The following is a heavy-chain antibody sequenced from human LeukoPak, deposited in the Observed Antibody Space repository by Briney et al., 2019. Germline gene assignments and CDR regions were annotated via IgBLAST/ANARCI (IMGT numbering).Heavy chain of an antibody. V-gene: IGHV3-30*04. CDR2: VLYNGSKK. Sequence: GGSLRLSCAASGFTFTRYTMHWVRQAPGKGLEWVALVLYNGSKKYYAGSVKGRFTLSRDNSKNTLSLEMNALRGDDTAVYYCVRDNYGGILDFWGQGSVVSVSS. CDR3: VRDNYGGILDF. CDR1: GFTFTRYT. J-gene: IGHJ4*02. D-gene: IGHD2-21*01.